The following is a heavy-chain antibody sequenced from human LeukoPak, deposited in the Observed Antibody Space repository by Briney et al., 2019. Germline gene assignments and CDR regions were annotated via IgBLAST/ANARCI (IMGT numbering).Heavy chain of an antibody. Sequence: GESLRISCKGSGYSFPIYWISWVRQMPGKGREWMGRIDPSDSYTNYRPSSQGHVTISADKSISTAYLQWSSLRASDTAIYYCARLKRDGYNFDYWGQGTLVTVSS. V-gene: IGHV5-10-1*01. J-gene: IGHJ4*02. CDR1: GYSFPIYW. D-gene: IGHD5-24*01. CDR2: IDPSDSYT. CDR3: ARLKRDGYNFDY.